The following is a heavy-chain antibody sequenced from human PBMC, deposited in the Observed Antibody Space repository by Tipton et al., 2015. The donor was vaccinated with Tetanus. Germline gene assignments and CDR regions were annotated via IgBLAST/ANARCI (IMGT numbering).Heavy chain of an antibody. D-gene: IGHD2-15*01. Sequence: QSGPEVKKPGALVKVSCKASGYTFTSYGISWVRQAPGQGLEWMGWISAYNGNTNYAQKLQGRVTMTTDTSTSTAYMELRSLRSDDTAVYYCARGYCSGGSCYSISYFYYGMDVWGQGTTVTVSS. V-gene: IGHV1-18*01. CDR3: ARGYCSGGSCYSISYFYYGMDV. CDR2: ISAYNGNT. J-gene: IGHJ6*02. CDR1: GYTFTSYG.